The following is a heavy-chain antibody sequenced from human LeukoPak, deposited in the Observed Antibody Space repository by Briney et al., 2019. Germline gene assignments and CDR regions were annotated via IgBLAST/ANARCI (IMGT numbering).Heavy chain of an antibody. D-gene: IGHD4-17*01. J-gene: IGHJ6*02. CDR3: ARAQTSRGGYGDYFYYGMDV. Sequence: PGGSLRLSYAASGFTFSSYWMSWVRQAPGKGLEWVANIKQDGSEKYYVDSVKGRFTTSRDNAKNSLYLQMNSLRAEDTAVYYCARAQTSRGGYGDYFYYGMDVWGQGTTDTVSS. CDR1: GFTFSSYW. V-gene: IGHV3-7*01. CDR2: IKQDGSEK.